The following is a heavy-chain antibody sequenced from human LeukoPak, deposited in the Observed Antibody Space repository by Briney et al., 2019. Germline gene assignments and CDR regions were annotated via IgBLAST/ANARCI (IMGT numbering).Heavy chain of an antibody. Sequence: SQTLSLTCTVSGGSISSGGYYWSWIRQPPGKGLEWIGYIYHSGSTYYNPSLKSRVTISVDRSKNQFSLKLSSVTAADTAVYYCARGAAPGHFDYWGQGTLVTVSS. CDR3: ARGAAPGHFDY. V-gene: IGHV4-30-2*01. J-gene: IGHJ4*02. CDR1: GGSISSGGYY. D-gene: IGHD1-14*01. CDR2: IYHSGST.